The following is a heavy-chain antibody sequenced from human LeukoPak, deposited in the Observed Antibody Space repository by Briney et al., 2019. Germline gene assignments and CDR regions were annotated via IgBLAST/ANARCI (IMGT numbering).Heavy chain of an antibody. CDR3: ARDMTTATTCYLQH. CDR1: GFTFSTYS. CDR2: ISSSSNYI. D-gene: IGHD4-17*01. Sequence: GGSLRLSCAASGFTFSTYSMNWVRQAPGKGLEWVSSISSSSNYIYYADSVKGRFSISRDDAKNTLFLQMNGLRAEDTAVYYCARDMTTATTCYLQHWGQGTLVTVSS. V-gene: IGHV3-21*01. J-gene: IGHJ1*01.